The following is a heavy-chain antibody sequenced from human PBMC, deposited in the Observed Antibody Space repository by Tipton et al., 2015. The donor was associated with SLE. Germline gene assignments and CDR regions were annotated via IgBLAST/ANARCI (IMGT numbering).Heavy chain of an antibody. V-gene: IGHV1-18*01. J-gene: IGHJ6*02. CDR2: ISAYIDNT. Sequence: QLVQSGAEVKKPGASVKVSCKASGYTFTTYSISWVRQAPGQGLEWMGWISAYIDNTNYAQKFQDRVTMTTDKSTSTAYMELRSLISDDTAVYYCVRATGYGDYLRYYYYGLDVWGQGTTVTVSS. D-gene: IGHD4-17*01. CDR1: GYTFTTYS. CDR3: VRATGYGDYLRYYYYGLDV.